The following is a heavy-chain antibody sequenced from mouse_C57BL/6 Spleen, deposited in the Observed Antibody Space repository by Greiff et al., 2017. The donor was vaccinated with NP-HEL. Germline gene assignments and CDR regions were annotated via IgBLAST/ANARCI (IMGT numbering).Heavy chain of an antibody. J-gene: IGHJ1*03. Sequence: VQLQESGPELVKPGASVKISCKASGYAFSSSWMNWVKQRPGKGLEWIGRIYPGDGDTNYNGKFKGKATLTADKSSSTAYMQLSSLTSEDSAVYFCARGKLWDGSWYFDVWGTGTTVTVSS. D-gene: IGHD2-3*01. CDR3: ARGKLWDGSWYFDV. CDR1: GYAFSSSW. V-gene: IGHV1-82*01. CDR2: IYPGDGDT.